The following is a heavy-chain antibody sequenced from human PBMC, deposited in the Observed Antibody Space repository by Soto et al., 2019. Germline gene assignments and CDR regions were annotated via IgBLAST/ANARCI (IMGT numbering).Heavy chain of an antibody. CDR2: VIPIFGTP. CDR1: GGTFGSYA. J-gene: IGHJ4*02. Sequence: QVQLVQSGAEVKKPGSSVKVSCKSSGGTFGSYAISWVRQAPGQGLEWMGGVIPIFGTPHYAQKFHGRVTMTADIPTSTAYLELSSLKSADTAVYYCAKMRWTISLQEEDAIWGQGTLVTVSS. D-gene: IGHD2-15*01. V-gene: IGHV1-69*06. CDR3: AKMRWTISLQEEDAI.